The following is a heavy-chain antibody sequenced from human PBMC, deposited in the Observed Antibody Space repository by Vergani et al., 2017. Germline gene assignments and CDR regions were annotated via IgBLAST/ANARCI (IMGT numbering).Heavy chain of an antibody. CDR3: SAQTQSCHDY. CDR1: GFSFPGYA. CDR2: VSGSSATP. Sequence: EVQLLESGGGLVQPGGSLRLSCEASGFSFPGYAMSWVRQAPGKGLEWVSSVSGSSATPYYADSVKGRFIISRDNSKNTLHLQMNSLGTDDTAIYFCSAQTQSCHDYWGQGTLVAVSS. D-gene: IGHD3-10*01. J-gene: IGHJ4*02. V-gene: IGHV3-23*01.